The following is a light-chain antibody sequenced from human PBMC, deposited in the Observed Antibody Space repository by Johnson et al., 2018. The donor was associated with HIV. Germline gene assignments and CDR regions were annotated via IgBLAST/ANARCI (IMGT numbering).Light chain of an antibody. J-gene: IGLJ1*01. CDR2: ENN. V-gene: IGLV1-51*02. CDR3: GTWDSSLSAQV. Sequence: QLVLTQPPSVSAAPGQKVTISCSGSSSNIGNNYVSRYQQLPGTAPKLLIYENNKRPSGIPDRFSGSKSGTSATLGITGLQTGDEADYYCGTWDSSLSAQVFGTGTKVTVL. CDR1: SSNIGNNY.